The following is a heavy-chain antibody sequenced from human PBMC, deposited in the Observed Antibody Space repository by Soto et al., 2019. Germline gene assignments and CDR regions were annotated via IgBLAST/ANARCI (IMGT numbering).Heavy chain of an antibody. CDR3: ARSGCSDGSCYGWFDP. J-gene: IGHJ5*02. Sequence: GASVKVSCKPPGAAFSSYAISWVRQAPGRGLEWMGGVIPILGTANYAQKFPGRVPITADESTSTAYMELSTLRSEDTAVYYCARSGCSDGSCYGWFDPCGQGTLVTVSS. D-gene: IGHD2-15*01. V-gene: IGHV1-69*13. CDR1: GAAFSSYA. CDR2: VIPILGTA.